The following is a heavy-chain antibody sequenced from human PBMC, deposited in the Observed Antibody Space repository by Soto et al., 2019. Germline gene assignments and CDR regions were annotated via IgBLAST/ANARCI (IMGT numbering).Heavy chain of an antibody. CDR2: IIPALGTA. J-gene: IGHJ2*01. CDR3: ARPDFGDYWYFDL. CDR1: GGTFSSHT. Sequence: QDQLVQSGAEVKKPGSSVKVSCKASGGTFSSHTFSWVRQAPGQGLEWMGRIIPALGTATYAQKFQGRVTITADESATTVYMELHSLRSEDTAVYYCARPDFGDYWYFDLWGRGTRVTVSS. D-gene: IGHD4-17*01. V-gene: IGHV1-69*08.